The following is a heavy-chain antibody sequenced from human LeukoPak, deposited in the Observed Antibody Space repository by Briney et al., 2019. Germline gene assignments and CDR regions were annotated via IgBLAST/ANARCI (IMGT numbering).Heavy chain of an antibody. CDR3: ARDRWQQLDWFDP. J-gene: IGHJ5*02. CDR1: GYTFTGYY. D-gene: IGHD6-13*01. V-gene: IGHV1-2*02. CDR2: INPNSGGT. Sequence: ASVKVSCKASGYTFTGYYMHWVRQAPGQGLEWMGWINPNSGGTNYAQKFQGRVTTARDTSISTAYMELRRLRSDDTAVYYCARDRWQQLDWFDPWGQGTLVTVSS.